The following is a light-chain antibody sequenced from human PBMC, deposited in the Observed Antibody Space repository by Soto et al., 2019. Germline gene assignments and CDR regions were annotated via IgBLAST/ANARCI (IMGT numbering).Light chain of an antibody. CDR1: QSVDSSY. J-gene: IGKJ1*01. Sequence: EIVWTQSPGTLSLSPGERATLSCRASQSVDSSYLAWYHQRPGQAPRLLIYGASSRATGIPDRFSGSGSGTDFTLTISRLEPEDFAVYYCQHFGSSRGTFGQRAKADIK. V-gene: IGKV3-20*01. CDR2: GAS. CDR3: QHFGSSRGT.